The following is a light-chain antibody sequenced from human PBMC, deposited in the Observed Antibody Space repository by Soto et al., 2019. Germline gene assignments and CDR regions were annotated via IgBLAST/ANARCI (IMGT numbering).Light chain of an antibody. J-gene: IGKJ2*01. CDR2: AAS. CDR1: QSISSY. CDR3: QQSYSTLYT. Sequence: DIQMTQSPSSLSASVGDRVTITCRASQSISSYLNWYQQKPGKAPNLLIYAASSLQSGVPSRFSGSGSGTDFTLTISSLQPADFATYYCQQSYSTLYTFGQGTKLEIK. V-gene: IGKV1-39*01.